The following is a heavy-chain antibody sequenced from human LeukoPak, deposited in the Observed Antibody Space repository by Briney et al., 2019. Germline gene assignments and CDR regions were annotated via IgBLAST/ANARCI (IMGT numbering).Heavy chain of an antibody. V-gene: IGHV3-9*01. CDR3: AKDIYGNPYYFDY. D-gene: IGHD2/OR15-2a*01. CDR1: GFTFDDYA. CDR2: ISWNSGSI. J-gene: IGHJ4*02. Sequence: GGSLRLSCAASGFTFDDYAMHWVRQAPGKGLEWVSGISWNSGSIGYADSVKGRFTISRDNAKNSLYLQMNSLRAEDTALYYCAKDIYGNPYYFDYWGQGTLVTVSS.